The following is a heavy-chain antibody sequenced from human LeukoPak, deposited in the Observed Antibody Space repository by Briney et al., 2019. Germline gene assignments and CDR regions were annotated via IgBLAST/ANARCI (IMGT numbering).Heavy chain of an antibody. J-gene: IGHJ6*02. V-gene: IGHV1-8*01. CDR1: GYTFTSYD. Sequence: ASVKVSCKASGYTFTSYDINWVRQATGQGLEWMGWMNPNSGNTGYAQKFQGRVTMTRDTSTSTVYMELSSLRSEDTAVYYCARSLGDYGMDVWGQGTTVTVSS. CDR3: ARSLGDYGMDV. D-gene: IGHD1-26*01. CDR2: MNPNSGNT.